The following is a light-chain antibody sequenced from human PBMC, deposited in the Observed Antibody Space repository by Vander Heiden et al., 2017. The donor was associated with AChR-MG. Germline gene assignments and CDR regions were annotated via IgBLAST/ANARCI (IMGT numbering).Light chain of an antibody. J-gene: IGLJ2*01. CDR3: QSYDSSLSGHVL. V-gene: IGLV1-40*01. CDR2: GNT. CDR1: SPNIGAGYQ. Sequence: QSVLTQPPSVSGAPGQRVTTACTGSSPNIGAGYQVLWYQPLQGPAPKLLIYGNTNRPSGVPDRFSGSKSATSASLAITGLQAEDEADYYCQSYDSSLSGHVLFGGGTKLTVL.